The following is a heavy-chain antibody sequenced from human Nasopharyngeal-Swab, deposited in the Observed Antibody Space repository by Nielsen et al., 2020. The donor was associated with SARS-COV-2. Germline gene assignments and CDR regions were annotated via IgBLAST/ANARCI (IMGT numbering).Heavy chain of an antibody. CDR3: ARGFVGAYYDSNLDV. V-gene: IGHV4-31*02. CDR2: IYYSGST. Sequence: SRQPPGNGLEWIGYIYYSGSTYYNPSLKSRVTISVDTSKNQFSLKLSSVTAADTAVYYCARGFVGAYYDSNLDVWGKGTTVTVSS. D-gene: IGHD3-22*01. J-gene: IGHJ6*04.